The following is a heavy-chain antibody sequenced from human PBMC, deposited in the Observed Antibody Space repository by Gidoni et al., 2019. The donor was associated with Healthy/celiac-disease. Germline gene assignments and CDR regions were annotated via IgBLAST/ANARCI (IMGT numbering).Heavy chain of an antibody. V-gene: IGHV3-9*01. CDR3: AKGRTVTTCCGLDY. CDR2: ISWNSGSI. J-gene: IGHJ4*02. CDR1: GFTCDDYA. D-gene: IGHD4-17*01. Sequence: EVQLVESGGGLVQPGRSLRLSCAASGFTCDDYAMHWVRQAPGKGLEWVSVISWNSGSIGYADSVKGRFTISRDNAKNSLYLQMNSLRAEDTALYYCAKGRTVTTCCGLDYWGQGTLVTVSS.